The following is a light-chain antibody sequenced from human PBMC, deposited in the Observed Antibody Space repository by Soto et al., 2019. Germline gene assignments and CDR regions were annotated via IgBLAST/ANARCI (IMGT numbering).Light chain of an antibody. CDR2: EVT. J-gene: IGLJ1*01. CDR3: TSYTSSTTLYV. CDR1: RSDVGGYNF. Sequence: QSVLTQPRSVSGSPGQSVTISCTGTRSDVGGYNFVSWYQQHPGKAPKLMIREVTKRPSGVPDRFSGPKSGNTASLTISGLQAEDEADYYCTSYTSSTTLYVFGTGTKVTVL. V-gene: IGLV2-11*01.